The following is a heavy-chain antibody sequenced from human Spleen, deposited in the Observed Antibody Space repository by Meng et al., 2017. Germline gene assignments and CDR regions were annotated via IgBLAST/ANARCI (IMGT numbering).Heavy chain of an antibody. J-gene: IGHJ4*02. CDR2: ISANNGDT. D-gene: IGHD6-13*01. V-gene: IGHV1-18*01. CDR1: GYTFTTYG. CDR3: ASVRGQQLVRVVY. Sequence: ASVKVSCKASGYTFTTYGISWVRQAPGQGLEWMGWISANNGDTNYAQKLQGRVTITADKSTSTAYMELSRLRSDDTAVYYCASVRGQQLVRVVYWGQGTLVTVSS.